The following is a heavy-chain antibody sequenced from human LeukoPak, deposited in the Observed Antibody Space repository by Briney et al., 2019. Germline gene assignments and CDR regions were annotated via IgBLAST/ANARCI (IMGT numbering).Heavy chain of an antibody. Sequence: AGGSLRLSCAVSGFTFRNYAMSWVRQAPGKGLEWVSAISNSGGDTYYADSVKGRFTISRDNSKNTLYLQMNSLRADDTAVYYCAKDRGSSSSSYYPTNYYYYGMDVWGQGTTVTVSS. CDR3: AKDRGSSSSSYYPTNYYYYGMDV. J-gene: IGHJ6*02. V-gene: IGHV3-23*01. CDR1: GFTFRNYA. D-gene: IGHD6-13*01. CDR2: ISNSGGDT.